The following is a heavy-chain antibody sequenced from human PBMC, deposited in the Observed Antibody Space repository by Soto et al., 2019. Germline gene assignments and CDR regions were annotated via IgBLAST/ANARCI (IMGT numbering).Heavy chain of an antibody. Sequence: QVQLVESGGGVVQPGRSLRLSCAAAGFTFSSYAMHWVRQAPGKGLEWVAVISYDGSNKYYADSVKGRFTISRDNSKNTLYLQMNSLRAEDTAVYYCARDWAHLDYWGQGTLVTVSS. J-gene: IGHJ4*02. CDR1: GFTFSSYA. D-gene: IGHD7-27*01. CDR2: ISYDGSNK. CDR3: ARDWAHLDY. V-gene: IGHV3-30-3*01.